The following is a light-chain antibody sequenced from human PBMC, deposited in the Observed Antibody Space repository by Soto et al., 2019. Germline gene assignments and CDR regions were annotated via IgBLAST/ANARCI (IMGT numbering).Light chain of an antibody. V-gene: IGLV1-51*01. CDR3: GAWDTSLSGVV. CDR1: SSNIGNNY. Sequence: QSVLTQPPSVSAAPGQKVIISCSGSSSNIGNNYVSWYQQLPGTAPRLLIYDANKRPSEIPDRFSGSKSATSATLGITGLQTGDEADYYCGAWDTSLSGVVFGGGTKLTVL. CDR2: DAN. J-gene: IGLJ2*01.